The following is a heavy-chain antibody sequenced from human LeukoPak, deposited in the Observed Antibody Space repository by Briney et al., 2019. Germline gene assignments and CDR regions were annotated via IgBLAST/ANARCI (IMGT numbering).Heavy chain of an antibody. J-gene: IGHJ4*02. Sequence: GASVKVSCKASGYTFTNYYIHWVRQAPGQGLEWMGIISPSGGSTAYAQRFQGRVTVTRDTSTSTVYMELSSLRSEDTAVYYCARGPSQQDSDHWGQGTLVTVSS. V-gene: IGHV1-46*01. D-gene: IGHD2-15*01. CDR3: ARGPSQQDSDH. CDR2: ISPSGGST. CDR1: GYTFTNYY.